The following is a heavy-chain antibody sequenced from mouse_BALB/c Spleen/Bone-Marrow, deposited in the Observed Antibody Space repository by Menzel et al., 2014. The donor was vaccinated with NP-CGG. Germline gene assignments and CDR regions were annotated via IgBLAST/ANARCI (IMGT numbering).Heavy chain of an antibody. D-gene: IGHD2-13*01. CDR3: GRTGGDSMDY. CDR1: GYTFTSYD. Sequence: LQQSGPELVKPGALVKISCKASGYTFTSYDINWVKQRPGQGLEWIGWIYPGDGSTKYNEKFKGKATLTADKSSSTAYMQLRRLTSGKPGGYFRGRTGGDSMDYWGQGTSVTVSS. V-gene: IGHV1S33*01. J-gene: IGHJ4*01. CDR2: IYPGDGST.